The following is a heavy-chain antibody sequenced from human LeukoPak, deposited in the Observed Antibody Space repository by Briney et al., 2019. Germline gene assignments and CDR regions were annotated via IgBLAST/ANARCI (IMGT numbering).Heavy chain of an antibody. Sequence: GGSLRLSCAASGFTFNTYIMTWVRQAPGKGLEWVSSITSRSSSIYYADSVKGRFTISRDNAKNSLYLQMNSLRAEDTAVYYCARDYLRLGDGWGQGTLVTVSS. J-gene: IGHJ4*02. V-gene: IGHV3-21*01. CDR1: GFTFNTYI. CDR3: ARDYLRLGDG. CDR2: ITSRSSSI. D-gene: IGHD5/OR15-5a*01.